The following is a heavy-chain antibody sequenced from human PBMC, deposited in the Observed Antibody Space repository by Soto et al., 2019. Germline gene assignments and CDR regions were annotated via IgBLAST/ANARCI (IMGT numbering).Heavy chain of an antibody. CDR3: TTLIAAAGTFDY. V-gene: IGHV3-30*03. CDR1: GFTFSSYG. D-gene: IGHD6-13*01. CDR2: ISYDGSNK. Sequence: QVQLVESGGGVVQPGRSLRLSCAASGFTFSSYGMHWVRQAPGKGLEWVAVISYDGSNKYYADSVKGRFTISRDNSKNTLYLQMNSLRAEDTAVYYCTTLIAAAGTFDYWGQGTLVTVSS. J-gene: IGHJ4*02.